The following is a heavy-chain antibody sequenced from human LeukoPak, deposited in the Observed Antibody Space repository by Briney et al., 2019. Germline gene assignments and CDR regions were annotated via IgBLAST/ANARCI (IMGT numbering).Heavy chain of an antibody. Sequence: GGSLRLSCVASGFTFTKCAMSWIRQAPGKGLEWVAIITAAGDTAYYADSVKGRFTISRDNSRNTVYMQMDSLRAEDTAIYYCAGDRNSDWYSPLDYWGQGSQVTVSP. D-gene: IGHD6-19*01. CDR2: ITAAGDTA. CDR1: GFTFTKCA. CDR3: AGDRNSDWYSPLDY. J-gene: IGHJ4*02. V-gene: IGHV3-23*01.